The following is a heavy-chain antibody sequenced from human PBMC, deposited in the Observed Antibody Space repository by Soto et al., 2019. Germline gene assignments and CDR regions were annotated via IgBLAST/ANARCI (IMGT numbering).Heavy chain of an antibody. D-gene: IGHD3-3*01. CDR3: AKISRIPIFGGGWLDP. V-gene: IGHV4-34*01. CDR1: GGSVSDNS. Sequence: PSETLSLTCAVSGGSVSDNSWIWIRQPPGKGLEWIGEINHRGQSNYKPSLRSRTIISVDRSNNQVSLNLTSVTAADTAVYYCAKISRIPIFGGGWLDPCGQGTLVTVSS. J-gene: IGHJ5*01. CDR2: INHRGQS.